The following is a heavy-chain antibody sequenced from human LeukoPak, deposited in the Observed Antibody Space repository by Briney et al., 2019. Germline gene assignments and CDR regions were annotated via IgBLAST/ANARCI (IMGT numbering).Heavy chain of an antibody. CDR3: ARDIEDCSGGSCYSAWFDY. Sequence: GGSLRLSCAASGFTFSIYWMSCVRQARGRGLEWVGNIKQDGSEKYYVDSVKGRFTISRDNDKNSLYLQMNSLRAEDTAVYYCARDIEDCSGGSCYSAWFDYWGQGTLVTVSS. D-gene: IGHD2-15*01. V-gene: IGHV3-7*03. CDR2: IKQDGSEK. CDR1: GFTFSIYW. J-gene: IGHJ4*02.